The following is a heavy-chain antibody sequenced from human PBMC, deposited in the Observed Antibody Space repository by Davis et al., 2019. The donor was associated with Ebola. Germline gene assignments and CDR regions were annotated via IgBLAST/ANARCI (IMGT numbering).Heavy chain of an antibody. CDR1: GFIFGEYA. V-gene: IGHV3-49*04. Sequence: GESLKISCPASGFIFGEYALTWVRQTPRKGLEWVGFIRNKAYGGTTEYAASVKGRFTISRDDSGNIAYLQMNSLKIEDTAVYYCARESGGGIDYWGQGTLVTVSS. D-gene: IGHD1-26*01. CDR3: ARESGGGIDY. J-gene: IGHJ4*02. CDR2: IRNKAYGGTT.